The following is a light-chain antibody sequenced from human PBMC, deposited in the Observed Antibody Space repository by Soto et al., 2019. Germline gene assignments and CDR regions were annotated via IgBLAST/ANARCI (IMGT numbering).Light chain of an antibody. J-gene: IGKJ1*01. CDR1: QSVSSN. Sequence: EIVMTQSPATLSVSPGERATLSCRASQSVSSNLAWYQQKPGQAPRLLMYGASNRATGIPARFSGSGSGTEFTLTISSLQSEDFAVYYCQQYNNWPPKTFGQGTKVEIK. CDR3: QQYNNWPPKT. CDR2: GAS. V-gene: IGKV3-15*01.